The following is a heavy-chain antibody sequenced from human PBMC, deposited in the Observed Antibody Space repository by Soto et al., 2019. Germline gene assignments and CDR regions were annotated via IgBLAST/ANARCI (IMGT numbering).Heavy chain of an antibody. D-gene: IGHD3-3*01. CDR2: INAGNGNT. Sequence: QVQLVQSGAEVKKPGASVKVSCKASGYTFTTYAMHWVRQAPGQRLEWMGWINAGNGNTKYSQKFQGRVTITRDTSASTAYMELSSLRSEATAVYYGARTSGYYCLDYWGQGTLVTVSS. CDR1: GYTFTTYA. J-gene: IGHJ4*02. V-gene: IGHV1-3*01. CDR3: ARTSGYYCLDY.